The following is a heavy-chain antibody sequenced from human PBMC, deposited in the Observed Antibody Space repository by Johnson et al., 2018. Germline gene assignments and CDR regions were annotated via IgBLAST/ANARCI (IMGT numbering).Heavy chain of an antibody. J-gene: IGHJ6*02. CDR3: AKCYGDYVYYYYGMDV. Sequence: QVELVQSGGGLVQPGGSLRLSCAASGFTFSSYAIHWVRQAPGKGLEWVALISYNGSNKYYADSVKGRFTISRDNSKNTLYLQMNSLRAEDTAVYYCAKCYGDYVYYYYGMDVWGQGTTVTVSS. D-gene: IGHD4-17*01. V-gene: IGHV3-30-3*02. CDR1: GFTFSSYA. CDR2: ISYNGSNK.